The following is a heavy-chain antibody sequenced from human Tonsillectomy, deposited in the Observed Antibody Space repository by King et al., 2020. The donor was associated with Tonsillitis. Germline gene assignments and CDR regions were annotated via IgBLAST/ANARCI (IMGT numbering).Heavy chain of an antibody. CDR2: ISGSGGST. D-gene: IGHD3-10*01. CDR3: AKGGGRLLWFGALLNWFDP. CDR1: GFTFSSYA. Sequence: EVQLVESGGGLVQPGGSLRLSCAASGFTFSSYAMSWVRQAPGKGLEWVSAISGSGGSTYYADSVKGRFTISRDNSKNTLYLQMNSLRAEDTAVYYCAKGGGRLLWFGALLNWFDPWGQGTLVTVSS. J-gene: IGHJ5*02. V-gene: IGHV3-23*04.